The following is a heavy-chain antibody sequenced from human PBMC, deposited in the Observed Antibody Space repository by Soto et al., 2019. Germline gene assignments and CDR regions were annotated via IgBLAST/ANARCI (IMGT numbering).Heavy chain of an antibody. CDR2: IIPIFGTA. V-gene: IGHV1-69*13. Sequence: SVKVSCKASGGTFSSYAISWVRQAPGQGLEWMGGIIPIFGTANYAQKFQGRVTITADESTSTAYMELSSLRSEDTAVYYCARDIGGLYCSGGSCYKTRYNWFDPWGQGTLVTVSS. J-gene: IGHJ5*02. CDR1: GGTFSSYA. CDR3: ARDIGGLYCSGGSCYKTRYNWFDP. D-gene: IGHD2-15*01.